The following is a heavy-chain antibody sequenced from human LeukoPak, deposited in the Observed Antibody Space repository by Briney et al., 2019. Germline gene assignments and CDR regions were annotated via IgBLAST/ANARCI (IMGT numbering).Heavy chain of an antibody. CDR2: IIPILGIA. CDR3: ARVGAYCGGDCYPFDY. CDR1: GGTFSSYT. D-gene: IGHD2-21*02. J-gene: IGHJ4*02. Sequence: ASVKVSCKASGGTFSSYTISWVRQAPGQGLEWMGRIIPILGIANYAQKFQGRVTITSDKSTSTAYMELSSLRSEDTAVYYCARVGAYCGGDCYPFDYWGQGTLVTVSS. V-gene: IGHV1-69*02.